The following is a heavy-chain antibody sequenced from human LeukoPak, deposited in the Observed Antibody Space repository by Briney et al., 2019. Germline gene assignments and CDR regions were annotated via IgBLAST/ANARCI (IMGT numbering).Heavy chain of an antibody. CDR2: INHSGST. CDR3: ARGDDFDH. J-gene: IGHJ4*02. V-gene: IGHV4-34*01. Sequence: PSETLSLTCAVYGGSFSGYYWSWIRQPPGKGLEWIGEINHSGSTNYNPSLKSRVTISVDTSKNQFSLKLSSVTAADTAVYYCARGDDFDHWGQGTVVTVSS. CDR1: GGSFSGYY.